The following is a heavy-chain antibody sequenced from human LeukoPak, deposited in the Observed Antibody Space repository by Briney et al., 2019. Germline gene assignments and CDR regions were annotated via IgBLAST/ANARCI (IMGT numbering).Heavy chain of an antibody. J-gene: IGHJ4*02. D-gene: IGHD1-26*01. CDR1: GYSFTTYD. CDR2: MNLKSGYT. Sequence: GASVKVSCKASGYSFTTYDINWVRQATGQGLEWMGWMNLKSGYTGYAQKFQGRVTITRDTSTSTVYMELSSLRSEDTAVYYCARVAGSIDYWGQGTLVTVSP. CDR3: ARVAGSIDY. V-gene: IGHV1-8*03.